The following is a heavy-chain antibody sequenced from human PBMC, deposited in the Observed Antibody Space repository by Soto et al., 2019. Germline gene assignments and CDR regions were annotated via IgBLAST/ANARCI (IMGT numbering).Heavy chain of an antibody. D-gene: IGHD6-6*01. CDR1: GFTFNNYA. CDR3: AKEVIAARPYYFDH. V-gene: IGHV3-23*01. Sequence: EVHLLGPGGGLVNLGGSLRLSCAASGFTFNNYAVSWARQTPGKGLEWVATISASGAYTFYADSVKGRFTISRDNSQNTLFLHMRSLRAGDTATYYCAKEVIAARPYYFDHWGQGTLVTVSS. CDR2: ISASGAYT. J-gene: IGHJ4*02.